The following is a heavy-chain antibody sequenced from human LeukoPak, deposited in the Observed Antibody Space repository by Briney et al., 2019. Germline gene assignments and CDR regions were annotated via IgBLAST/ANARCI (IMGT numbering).Heavy chain of an antibody. J-gene: IGHJ4*02. D-gene: IGHD3-16*02. V-gene: IGHV3-23*01. Sequence: GGSLRLSCAASGFTFSSYAMSWVRQAPGKGLEWVSAISGSGGGTYYADSVKGRFTISRDNSKNTLYLQMNSLRAEDTAVYYCAKASPFGGVIDPFDYWGQGTLVTVSS. CDR3: AKASPFGGVIDPFDY. CDR2: ISGSGGGT. CDR1: GFTFSSYA.